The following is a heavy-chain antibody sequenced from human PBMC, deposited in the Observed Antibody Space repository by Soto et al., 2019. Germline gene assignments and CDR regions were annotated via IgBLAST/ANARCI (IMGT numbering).Heavy chain of an antibody. CDR3: ARDGYYDILTGYYPASGYYYYGMDV. Sequence: GASVKVSCKASGYTFTSYDINWVRQATGQGLEWMGWISAYNGNTNYAQKLQGRVTMTTDTSTSTAYMELRSLRSDDTAVYYCARDGYYDILTGYYPASGYYYYGMDVWGQGTTVTVSS. CDR1: GYTFTSYD. D-gene: IGHD3-9*01. J-gene: IGHJ6*02. V-gene: IGHV1-18*01. CDR2: ISAYNGNT.